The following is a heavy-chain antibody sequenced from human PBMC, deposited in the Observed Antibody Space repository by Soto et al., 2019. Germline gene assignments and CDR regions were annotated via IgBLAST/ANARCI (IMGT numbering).Heavy chain of an antibody. CDR2: VNHGGTS. CDR1: GGSFSGYY. V-gene: IGHV4-34*01. Sequence: QVQLQQWGAGLLKPSETLSLTCAVHGGSFSGYYWDWIRQPPGKGLEWIGEVNHGGTSNYNPSLKRRAIVSVNTSKNQFSLKVTLVTAGETALYFFASSSFLRSGDLFHGLDVWGQGTTVTVSS. J-gene: IGHJ6*02. CDR3: ASSSFLRSGDLFHGLDV. D-gene: IGHD3-10*01.